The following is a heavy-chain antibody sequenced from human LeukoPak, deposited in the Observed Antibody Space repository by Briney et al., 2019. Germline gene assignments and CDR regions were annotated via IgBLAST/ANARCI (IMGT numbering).Heavy chain of an antibody. D-gene: IGHD3-10*01. J-gene: IGHJ4*02. CDR1: GYTFTGYY. Sequence: GASVKVSCKASGYTFTGYYMHWVRQAPGQGLEWMGIINPSGGSTNYAQKFQGRVTMTRDTSTSTVYMDLTRLRFEDTAVYYCVRERERGTYFIWGQGTLVTVSS. CDR2: INPSGGST. V-gene: IGHV1-46*01. CDR3: VRERERGTYFI.